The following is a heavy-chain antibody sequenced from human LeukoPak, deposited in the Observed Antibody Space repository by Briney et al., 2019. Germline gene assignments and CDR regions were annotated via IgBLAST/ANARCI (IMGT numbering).Heavy chain of an antibody. V-gene: IGHV3-21*01. CDR2: ISSSSGYI. CDR3: ARDGITIFGVVIIDYYYGMDV. CDR1: GFTFSSYS. J-gene: IGHJ6*02. D-gene: IGHD3-3*01. Sequence: PGGSLRLSCAASGFTFSSYSMNWVRQAPGKGLEWVSSISSSSGYIYYADSVKGRFTISRDNAKNSLYLQMNSLRAEDTAVYYCARDGITIFGVVIIDYYYGMDVWGQGTTVTVSS.